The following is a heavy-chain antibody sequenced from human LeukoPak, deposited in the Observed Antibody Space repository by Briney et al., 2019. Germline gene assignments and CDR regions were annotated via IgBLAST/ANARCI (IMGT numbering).Heavy chain of an antibody. CDR1: GGSISSYY. J-gene: IGHJ3*02. V-gene: IGHV4-4*07. CDR2: IYTSGST. Sequence: PSETLSLTCTVSGGSISSYYWSWLRQPAGKGLEWIGRIYTSGSTNYNSSLKSRVTMSVDTSKNQFSLKLGSVTAADTAVYYCARDSPSSSGWYKGGAFDIWGQGTMVTVSS. D-gene: IGHD6-19*01. CDR3: ARDSPSSSGWYKGGAFDI.